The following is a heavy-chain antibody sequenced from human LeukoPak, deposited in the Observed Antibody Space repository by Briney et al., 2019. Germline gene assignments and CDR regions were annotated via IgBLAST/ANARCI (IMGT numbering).Heavy chain of an antibody. CDR3: VRGVGVSRFNYFDP. Sequence: GGSLRLSCAASGFTFSSYGMHWVRQAPGKGLEWVAVISYDGSNKYYADSVKGRFTISRDNSKNTLFLQMNSLRDDDTAVYYCVRGVGVSRFNYFDPWGQGTLVVVPS. D-gene: IGHD5-24*01. CDR2: ISYDGSNK. V-gene: IGHV3-30*03. CDR1: GFTFSSYG. J-gene: IGHJ5*02.